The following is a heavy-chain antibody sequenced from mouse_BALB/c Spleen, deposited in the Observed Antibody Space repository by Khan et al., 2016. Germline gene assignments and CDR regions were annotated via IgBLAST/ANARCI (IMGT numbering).Heavy chain of an antibody. Sequence: EVKLEESGGGLVQPGGSMKLSCVASGFTFSNYWMNWVRQSPEKGLEWGAEIRLKSNNYATHYAESVKGRFTISRDDSKSSVYLQMNNLRAEDTGIYYCTRGATATWFAYWGQGTLFTVSA. CDR2: IRLKSNNYAT. J-gene: IGHJ3*01. V-gene: IGHV6-6*02. D-gene: IGHD1-2*01. CDR1: GFTFSNYW. CDR3: TRGATATWFAY.